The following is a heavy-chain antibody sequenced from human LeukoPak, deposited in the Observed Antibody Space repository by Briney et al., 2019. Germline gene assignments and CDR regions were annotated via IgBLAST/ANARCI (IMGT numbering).Heavy chain of an antibody. CDR3: APGGSSVTFDF. Sequence: GGSLRLSCAASGFTFSSYSMNWVRQAPGKGLEWVSSISSSSSYIYYADSVKGRFTISRDNAKNSLYLQMNSLRAEDTAVYYCAPGGSSVTFDFWGQGTLVTVSS. J-gene: IGHJ4*02. CDR1: GFTFSSYS. D-gene: IGHD2-15*01. CDR2: ISSSSSYI. V-gene: IGHV3-21*01.